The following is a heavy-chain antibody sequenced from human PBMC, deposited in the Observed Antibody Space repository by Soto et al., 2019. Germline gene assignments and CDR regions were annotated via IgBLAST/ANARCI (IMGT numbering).Heavy chain of an antibody. CDR2: ISAYNGNT. CDR1: GYTFTSYG. CDR3: ARDVKVFGAFDI. J-gene: IGHJ3*02. D-gene: IGHD3-16*01. V-gene: IGHV1-18*01. Sequence: ASVKVSCKASGYTFTSYGISWVRQAPGQGLEWMGWISAYNGNTNYAQKLQGRVTMTTDTSTSTAYMELRSLRSDDTAVYCCARDVKVFGAFDIWGQGTMVTVSS.